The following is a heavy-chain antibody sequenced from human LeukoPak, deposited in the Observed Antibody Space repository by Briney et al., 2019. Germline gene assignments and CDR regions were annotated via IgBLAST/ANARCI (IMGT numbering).Heavy chain of an antibody. CDR2: IYYSVST. V-gene: IGHV4-59*08. CDR1: GGSISSYY. CDR3: PSLRDYFDY. Sequence: PSETLSLTCTVSGGSISSYYWSWIRQPPGKGLEWIGYIYYSVSTNYNPSLKSRVTISVDTSKNQFSLKLSSVTAADTAVYYCPSLRDYFDYWGQGTLVTVSS. J-gene: IGHJ4*02.